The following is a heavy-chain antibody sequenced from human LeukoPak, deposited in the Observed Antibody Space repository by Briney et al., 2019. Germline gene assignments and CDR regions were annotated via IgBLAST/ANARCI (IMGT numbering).Heavy chain of an antibody. J-gene: IGHJ6*02. V-gene: IGHV4-34*01. CDR3: AAHNYYYYGMDV. CDR1: GGSFSGYY. CDR2: INHSGST. Sequence: SETLSLTCAVYGGSFSGYYWSWIRQPPGKGLEWIGEINHSGSTNYNPSLKSRVTISVDTSMNQFSLKLSSVTAADTAVYYCAAHNYYYYGMDVWGQGTTVTVSS.